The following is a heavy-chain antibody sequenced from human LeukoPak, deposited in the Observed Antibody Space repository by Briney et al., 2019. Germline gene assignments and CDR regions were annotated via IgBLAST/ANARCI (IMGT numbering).Heavy chain of an antibody. D-gene: IGHD6-19*01. CDR2: INHSGST. CDR3: ARRSSGWYKSYNWFDP. J-gene: IGHJ5*02. CDR1: GGSFSGYY. Sequence: KSSETLSLTCAVYGGSFSGYYWSWIRQPPGKGLEWIGEINHSGSTNYNPSLKSRVTISVDTSKNQFSLKLSSVTAADTAVYYCARRSSGWYKSYNWFDPWGQGTLVTVSS. V-gene: IGHV4-34*01.